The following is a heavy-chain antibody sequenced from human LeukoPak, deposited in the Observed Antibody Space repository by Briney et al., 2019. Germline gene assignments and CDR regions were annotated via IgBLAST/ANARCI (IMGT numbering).Heavy chain of an antibody. V-gene: IGHV3-23*01. Sequence: GGSLRLSCAASGFTFSSYAMSWVRQAPGKGLECVSVISGSGRTTDYADSVKGRFTISRDDSKNTLYLQMNSLKTEDTAVYYCTTDDLNYYDSSGYYYYFDYWGQGTLVTVSS. CDR2: ISGSGRTT. CDR3: TTDDLNYYDSSGYYYYFDY. D-gene: IGHD3-22*01. J-gene: IGHJ4*02. CDR1: GFTFSSYA.